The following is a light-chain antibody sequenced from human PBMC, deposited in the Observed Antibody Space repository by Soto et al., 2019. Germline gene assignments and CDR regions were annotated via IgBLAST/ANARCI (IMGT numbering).Light chain of an antibody. CDR1: QSISSW. CDR2: KAS. Sequence: HVTPSPSNPVSILGDRVTINFRASQSISSWLAWYQQKPGKAPKLLIYKASSLESGVPSRFSGSGSGTEFTLTISSLQPDDFATYYCQQYNSYWTFGQGTKVDIK. CDR3: QQYNSYWT. J-gene: IGKJ1*01. V-gene: IGKV1-5*03.